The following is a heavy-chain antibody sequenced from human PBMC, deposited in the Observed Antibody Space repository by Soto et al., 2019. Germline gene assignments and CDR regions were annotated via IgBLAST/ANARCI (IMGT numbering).Heavy chain of an antibody. Sequence: EVQLLESGGGLVQPGGSLRLSCAASGFTFSSYAMSWVRQAPGKGLEWVSAIRGSGGSTYYADSVKGRVTISRDNSKNTLYLQMNSLRAEDTAVYYCAKYPIAVAGPRYFDYWGQGTLVTVSS. J-gene: IGHJ4*02. V-gene: IGHV3-23*01. D-gene: IGHD6-19*01. CDR3: AKYPIAVAGPRYFDY. CDR2: IRGSGGST. CDR1: GFTFSSYA.